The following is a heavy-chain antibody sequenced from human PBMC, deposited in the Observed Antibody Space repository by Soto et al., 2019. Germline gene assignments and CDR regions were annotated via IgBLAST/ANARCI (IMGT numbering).Heavy chain of an antibody. CDR2: ISGSGGST. D-gene: IGHD7-27*01. Sequence: GESLKISCAASGFTFSSYAMSWVRQAPGKGRQLVSAISGSGGSTYYADSVKGRFTISSDNSKNTLYLHMNSLRAEDTAVSYCAKIWGNLLRIWFDPWGDGTLVAVSS. J-gene: IGHJ5*02. V-gene: IGHV3-23*01. CDR1: GFTFSSYA. CDR3: AKIWGNLLRIWFDP.